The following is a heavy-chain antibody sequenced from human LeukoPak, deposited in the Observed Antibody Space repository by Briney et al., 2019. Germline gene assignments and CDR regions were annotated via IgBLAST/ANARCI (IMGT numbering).Heavy chain of an antibody. CDR2: IYYSGTT. J-gene: IGHJ4*02. CDR1: GGSISSSTYY. D-gene: IGHD6-19*01. Sequence: SETLSLTCTVSGGSISSSTYYWGWIRQPPGKGLEWIGTIYYSGTTNYNPSLKSRVTISVDTSKNQISLKLSSVTAADTAVYYCARVPASGWFFDYWGQGTLVTVSS. V-gene: IGHV4-39*07. CDR3: ARVPASGWFFDY.